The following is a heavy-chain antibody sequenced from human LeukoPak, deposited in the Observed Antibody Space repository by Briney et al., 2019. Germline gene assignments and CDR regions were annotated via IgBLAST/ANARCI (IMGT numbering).Heavy chain of an antibody. J-gene: IGHJ5*02. CDR1: GFTFSDYY. Sequence: GGSLRLSCAASGFTFSDYYMSWIRQAPAKGLEWVSYIGTSNSIIYYADSVKGRFTISRDNAKNSLYLQMNSLRAEDTAVYYCAGILISQEEKDQKRFDPRGQGTLVTVS. D-gene: IGHD1-14*01. CDR3: AGILISQEEKDQKRFDP. CDR2: IGTSNSII. V-gene: IGHV3-11*01.